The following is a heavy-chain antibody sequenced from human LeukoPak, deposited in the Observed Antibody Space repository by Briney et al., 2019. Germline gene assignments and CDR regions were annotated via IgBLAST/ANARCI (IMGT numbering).Heavy chain of an antibody. CDR2: IIPIFGTA. V-gene: IGHV1-69*13. CDR1: GGTSSSYT. CDR3: ARDRYLSQRYFDY. Sequence: SVKVSCKASGGTSSSYTISWVRQAPGQGLEWMGGIIPIFGTAKYAQNLQGRVTITADESTSIAYMELSSLRSEDTAVYYCARDRYLSQRYFDYWGQGTLVTVSS. J-gene: IGHJ4*02. D-gene: IGHD1-1*01.